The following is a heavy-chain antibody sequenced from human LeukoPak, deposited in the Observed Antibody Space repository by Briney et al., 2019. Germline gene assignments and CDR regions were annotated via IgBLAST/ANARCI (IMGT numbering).Heavy chain of an antibody. CDR1: GGTFSSYA. CDR3: ASVNRDGYNFHSGY. CDR2: IIPIFGTA. D-gene: IGHD5-24*01. Sequence: GASVKVSCKASGGTFSSYAISWVRQAPGQGLEWMGGIIPIFGTANYAQKFQGRVTITADESTSTAYMELSSLRSEDTAVYYCASVNRDGYNFHSGYWGQGTLVTVSS. V-gene: IGHV1-69*01. J-gene: IGHJ4*02.